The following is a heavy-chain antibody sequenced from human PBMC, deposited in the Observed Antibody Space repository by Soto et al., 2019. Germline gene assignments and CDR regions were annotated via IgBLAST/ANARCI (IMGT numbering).Heavy chain of an antibody. D-gene: IGHD5-12*01. CDR2: ISFSSQTI. J-gene: IGHJ4*02. Sequence: PXWSLLLSCAASGFDFGDYSFHGVRQAPGKGLEWISYISFSSQTIYYADSVKGRFTVSRDNAKKSLYLQMNTLRVEDTAVYYCARASSGYDLGDDFWGQGTLVTVSS. CDR3: ARASSGYDLGDDF. V-gene: IGHV3-48*01. CDR1: GFDFGDYS.